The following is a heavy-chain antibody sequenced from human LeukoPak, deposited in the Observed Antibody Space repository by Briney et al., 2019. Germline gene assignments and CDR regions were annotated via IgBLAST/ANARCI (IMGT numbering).Heavy chain of an antibody. V-gene: IGHV3-23*01. Sequence: GGSLRLSCAASGFTFSSYAMSWIRQAPGRGLEWVSAISGSGGSTYYADSVKGRFTISRDNSKNTLYLQMNSLRAEDTAVYYCAKDSPQGEMGPPNDYWGQGTLVTVSS. CDR2: ISGSGGST. CDR1: GFTFSSYA. D-gene: IGHD2-8*01. CDR3: AKDSPQGEMGPPNDY. J-gene: IGHJ4*02.